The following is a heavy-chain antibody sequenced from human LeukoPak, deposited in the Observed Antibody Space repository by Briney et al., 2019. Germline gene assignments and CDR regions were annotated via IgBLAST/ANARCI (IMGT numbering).Heavy chain of an antibody. CDR3: AKSSPPPLRY. V-gene: IGHV3-72*01. CDR1: GFTFSDHY. J-gene: IGHJ4*02. Sequence: GGSLRLSCAASGFTFSDHYIDWVRQAPGKGLEWVGRSRDKGNSYTTAYAASVRGRFTISRDDSKNSLYLQMNSLRAEDTAVYYCAKSSPPPLRYWGQGTLVTVSS. CDR2: SRDKGNSYTT.